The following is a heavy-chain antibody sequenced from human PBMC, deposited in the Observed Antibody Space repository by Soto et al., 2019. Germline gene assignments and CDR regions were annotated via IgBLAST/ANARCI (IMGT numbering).Heavy chain of an antibody. V-gene: IGHV3-30*03. Sequence: VQLLESGGGLVQPGGSLRLSCAASGFTFSSYAMSWVRQAPGKGLEWVAVISYDGSNKYYADSVKGRFTISRDNSKNTLYLQMNSLRAEDTAVYYCARTRRDGYPFDYWGQGTLVTVSS. CDR3: ARTRRDGYPFDY. D-gene: IGHD5-12*01. CDR1: GFTFSSYA. CDR2: ISYDGSNK. J-gene: IGHJ4*02.